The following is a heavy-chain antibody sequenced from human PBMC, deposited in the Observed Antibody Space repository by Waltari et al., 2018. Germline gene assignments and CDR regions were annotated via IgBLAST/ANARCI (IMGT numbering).Heavy chain of an antibody. CDR3: ARVSYANYFDY. D-gene: IGHD3-16*01. V-gene: IGHV4-61*02. CDR2: VYISGTT. Sequence: QLHLQESGPGLVKPSQTLSLICTVSRGSITLGSYHWSWIRQPAGKGLEWIGRVYISGTTAYNPSLASRVTMSIDTSNNQFSLKLSSVTAADTAMYYCARVSYANYFDYWGQGALVTVSS. J-gene: IGHJ4*02. CDR1: RGSITLGSYH.